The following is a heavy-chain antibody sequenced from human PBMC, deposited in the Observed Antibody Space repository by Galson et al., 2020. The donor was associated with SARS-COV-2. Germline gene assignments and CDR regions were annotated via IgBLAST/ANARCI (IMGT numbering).Heavy chain of an antibody. V-gene: IGHV1-46*01. CDR3: ARALTYYYGSGSSQNCDY. CDR2: INPSGGST. Sequence: GESLKISCKASGYTFTSYYMHWVRQAPGQGLEWMGIINPSGGSTRNAQQFQGRVTMTRDTSTSTVYLELSSLRSEDTAVYFCARALTYYYGSGSSQNCDYWGQGTLVTVSS. D-gene: IGHD3-10*01. J-gene: IGHJ4*02. CDR1: GYTFTSYY.